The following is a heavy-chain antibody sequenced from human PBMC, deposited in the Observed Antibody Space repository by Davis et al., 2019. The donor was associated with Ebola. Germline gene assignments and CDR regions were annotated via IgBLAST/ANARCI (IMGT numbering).Heavy chain of an antibody. CDR2: IYYSGST. CDR3: ASSAVVTPRRRYYYYMDA. V-gene: IGHV4-59*08. J-gene: IGHJ6*03. D-gene: IGHD4-23*01. Sequence: PSETLSLTCTVSGGSISSYYWSWIRQPPGKGLEWIGYIYYSGSTNYNPSLKSRVTISVDTSKNQFSLKLSSVTAADTAVYYCASSAVVTPRRRYYYYMDAWGKGTTVTVSS. CDR1: GGSISSYY.